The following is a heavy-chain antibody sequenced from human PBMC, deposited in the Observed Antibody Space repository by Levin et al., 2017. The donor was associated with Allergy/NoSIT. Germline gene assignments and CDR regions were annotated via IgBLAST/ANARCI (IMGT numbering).Heavy chain of an antibody. V-gene: IGHV4-59*01. D-gene: IGHD5-12*01. CDR2: MSFSGST. CDR1: GDSISSFF. Sequence: KPSETLSLTCTVSGDSISSFFWSWIRQPPGKGLEWIGYMSFSGSTNFNPSLKSRVTISVDTSKNQFSLRLSSVTAADTAVYYCARATRSSLIYYFDYWGPGTLVTVSS. CDR3: ARATRSSLIYYFDY. J-gene: IGHJ4*02.